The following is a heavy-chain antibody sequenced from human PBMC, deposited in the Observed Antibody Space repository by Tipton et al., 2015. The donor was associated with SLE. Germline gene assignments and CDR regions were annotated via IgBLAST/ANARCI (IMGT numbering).Heavy chain of an antibody. Sequence: TLSLTCTVSGDSINSGANCWNWLRQRPGKGLEWIGYIYYTGDTRHNPSLQSRLAVSVDTSKNQFSLRLSSVTAADTAVYFCARSGGYSTPFDFWGQGSLVTVSS. D-gene: IGHD5-12*01. CDR1: GDSINSGANC. V-gene: IGHV4-31*03. CDR3: ARSGGYSTPFDF. CDR2: IYYTGDT. J-gene: IGHJ4*02.